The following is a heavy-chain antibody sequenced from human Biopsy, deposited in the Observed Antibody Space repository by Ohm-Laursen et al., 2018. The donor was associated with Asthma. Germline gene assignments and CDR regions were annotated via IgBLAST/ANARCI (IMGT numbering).Heavy chain of an antibody. D-gene: IGHD3-3*01. CDR3: ARTFHFWSPYHAEHYQL. V-gene: IGHV3-7*01. Sequence: SLRLSCTASGFTFSSYGMYWVRQAPGKGLEWVANIKHDGSEKNHVDSLKGRFTISRDNAKNLLFLQMNSLRAEDTAVYYCARTFHFWSPYHAEHYQLWGQGTLVTASS. CDR2: IKHDGSEK. J-gene: IGHJ1*01. CDR1: GFTFSSYG.